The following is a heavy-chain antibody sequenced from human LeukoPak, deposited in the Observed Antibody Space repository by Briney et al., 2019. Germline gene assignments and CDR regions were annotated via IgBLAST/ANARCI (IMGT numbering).Heavy chain of an antibody. J-gene: IGHJ4*02. CDR3: AKDRQGGGSIGPDYFDY. D-gene: IGHD6-6*01. Sequence: PGGSLRLSCAASGFTFSSYAMSWVRQAPGKGLEWVSAISGSGGSTYYADSVKGRFTISRDNSKNTLYLQMNSLGAEDTAVYYCAKDRQGGGSIGPDYFDYWGQGTLVTVSS. CDR2: ISGSGGST. V-gene: IGHV3-23*01. CDR1: GFTFSSYA.